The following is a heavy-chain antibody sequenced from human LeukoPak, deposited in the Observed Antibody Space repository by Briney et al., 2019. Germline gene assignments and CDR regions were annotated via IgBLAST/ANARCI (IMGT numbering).Heavy chain of an antibody. CDR3: ARDQGYGDYRRDWFDP. Sequence: PSETLSLTCTVSGGSISSGSYYWGWIRQPPGKGLEWIGSIYYSGSTYYNPSLKSRVTISVDTSKNQFSLKLTSVTAADTAVYYCARDQGYGDYRRDWFDPWGQGTLVTVSS. J-gene: IGHJ5*02. CDR1: GGSISSGSYY. V-gene: IGHV4-39*07. D-gene: IGHD4-17*01. CDR2: IYYSGST.